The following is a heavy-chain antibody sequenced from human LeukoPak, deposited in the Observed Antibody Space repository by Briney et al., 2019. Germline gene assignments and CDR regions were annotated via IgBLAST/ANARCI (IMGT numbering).Heavy chain of an antibody. D-gene: IGHD6-13*01. CDR1: GDSVSSNTVA. CDR3: AREGLGSSPDY. J-gene: IGHJ4*02. Sequence: SQTLSLTCAISGDSVSSNTVAWNWIRQSPSRGLEWLGRTYYRSKWYNDYAVTVKSRITINPDTAKNQFSLHLNSVTPEDTAVYYCAREGLGSSPDYWGQGTLVTVSS. V-gene: IGHV6-1*01. CDR2: TYYRSKWYN.